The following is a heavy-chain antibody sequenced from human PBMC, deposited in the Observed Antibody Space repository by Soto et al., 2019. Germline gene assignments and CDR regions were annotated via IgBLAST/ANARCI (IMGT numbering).Heavy chain of an antibody. CDR1: GFTFAHYA. Sequence: QAQLVESGGGVVQPGTSLRLSCAASGFTFAHYAMHWVRHSPGKGLEWVAFMSHDENRKLYSDSVKGRFTISRDNSKSTLYLQMSRLRAEDTAVYYCAKDYDFWSASVKPFFYSWGLGTLVTVSS. D-gene: IGHD3-3*01. CDR3: AKDYDFWSASVKPFFYS. CDR2: MSHDENRK. J-gene: IGHJ4*02. V-gene: IGHV3-30*18.